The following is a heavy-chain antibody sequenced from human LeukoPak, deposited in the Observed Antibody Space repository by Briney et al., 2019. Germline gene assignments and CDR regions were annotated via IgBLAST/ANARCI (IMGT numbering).Heavy chain of an antibody. V-gene: IGHV3-43*02. CDR1: GFTFDDYA. J-gene: IGHJ4*02. Sequence: SGGSLRLSCAVSGFTFDDYAMHWVRQVPGNGLEWVSLITGDGGGTYYADSVKGRFTISRDNSKNSLYLRMNSLRTEDTALYYCAKDVAGYSSNFFDYWGQGILVTVSS. CDR2: ITGDGGGT. CDR3: AKDVAGYSSNFFDY. D-gene: IGHD6-19*01.